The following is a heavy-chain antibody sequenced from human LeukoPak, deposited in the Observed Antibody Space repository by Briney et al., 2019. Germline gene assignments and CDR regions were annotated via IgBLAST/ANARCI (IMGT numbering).Heavy chain of an antibody. D-gene: IGHD6-13*01. J-gene: IGHJ4*02. CDR3: AREREQPEDYFDC. V-gene: IGHV4-4*02. CDR2: IYHSGST. CDR1: GDSISSNNW. Sequence: PSETLSLTCVVSGDSISSNNWWSWVRQPPGKGLEWIGEIYHSGSTNYNPSLKSRVTISVDKSKNQFSLKLSSVTAADTAVYYCAREREQPEDYFDCWGQGILVTVSS.